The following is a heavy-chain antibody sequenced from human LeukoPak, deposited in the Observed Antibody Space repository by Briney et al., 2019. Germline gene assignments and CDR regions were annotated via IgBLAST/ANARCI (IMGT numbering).Heavy chain of an antibody. CDR1: GGSISSYY. Sequence: SETLSLTCTVSGGSISSYYWSRIRQPPGKGLEWIGYIYYSGSTNYNPSLKSRVTTSVDTSKNQFSLKLSSVTAADTAVYYCARFQRRFAFDIWGQGTMVTVSS. CDR2: IYYSGST. D-gene: IGHD3-3*01. CDR3: ARFQRRFAFDI. J-gene: IGHJ3*02. V-gene: IGHV4-59*01.